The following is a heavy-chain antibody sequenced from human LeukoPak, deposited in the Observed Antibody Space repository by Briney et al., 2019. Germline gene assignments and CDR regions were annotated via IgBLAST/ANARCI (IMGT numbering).Heavy chain of an antibody. CDR1: GFTFSSYG. CDR2: LSYDGSNK. J-gene: IGHJ4*02. D-gene: IGHD3-16*01. CDR3: ARVVFGGPPGY. Sequence: GGSLRLSCAASGFTFSSYGMHWVRQAPGKGLEWVALLSYDGSNKYYVDSVKGRFTISRDNAKNSLYLQMNSLRAEDTAVYYCARVVFGGPPGYWGQGTLVTVSS. V-gene: IGHV3-30*03.